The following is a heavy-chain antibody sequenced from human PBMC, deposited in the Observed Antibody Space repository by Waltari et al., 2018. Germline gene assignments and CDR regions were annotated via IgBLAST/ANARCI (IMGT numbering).Heavy chain of an antibody. CDR2: INPNSGGT. Sequence: QVQLVQSGAEVKKPGASVKVSCKASGYTFTGYYMHWVRQAPGQGLEWMGRINPNSGGTNYAQKFQGRVTMTRDTSISTAYMELSRLRSDDTAVYYCARENGLRYSGPHYYHYYGMDVWGQGTTVTVSS. J-gene: IGHJ6*02. V-gene: IGHV1-2*06. CDR3: ARENGLRYSGPHYYHYYGMDV. CDR1: GYTFTGYY. D-gene: IGHD1-26*01.